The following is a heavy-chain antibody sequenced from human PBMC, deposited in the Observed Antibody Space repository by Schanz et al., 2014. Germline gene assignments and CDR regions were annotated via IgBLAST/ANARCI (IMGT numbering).Heavy chain of an antibody. Sequence: QVHLQQWGAGLLQPSETLSLTCGVGGVSFSFYYWSWVPQPPGKGREWIGEVHPSETTNYNPSLSYRATMSVNASKNQFSRKLTSDTAADTAVYYCARGQDHAKTGDLWGRGTLVTISS. CDR3: ARGQDHAKTGDL. J-gene: IGHJ5*02. CDR2: VHPSETT. CDR1: GVSFSFYY. V-gene: IGHV4-34*02. D-gene: IGHD2-2*01.